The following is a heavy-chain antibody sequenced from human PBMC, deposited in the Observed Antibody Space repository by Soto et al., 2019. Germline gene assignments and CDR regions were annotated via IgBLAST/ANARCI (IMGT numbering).Heavy chain of an antibody. CDR1: GGSFSGYY. CDR3: ARTYGWSIAARPFDY. CDR2: INHSGST. V-gene: IGHV4-34*01. J-gene: IGHJ4*02. Sequence: QVQLQQWGAGLLKPSETLSLTCAVYGGSFSGYYWSWIRQPPGKGLEWIGEINHSGSTNYNPSLKSRVTISVDTSKNQFSLKLSSVTAADTAVYYCARTYGWSIAARPFDYWGQGTLVTVSS. D-gene: IGHD6-6*01.